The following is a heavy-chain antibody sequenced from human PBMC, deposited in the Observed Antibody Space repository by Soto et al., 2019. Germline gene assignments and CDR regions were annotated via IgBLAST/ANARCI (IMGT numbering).Heavy chain of an antibody. Sequence: QVQLVQSGAEVKKPGASVKVSCKASGYTFTSYDINWVRQATGQGLEWMGWMNPNSGNTGYAQKFQGRVTMTRNTILSTEYMDPRSLISVDTAIYYCARQGVRVLDVWGQGTTVTVSS. CDR2: MNPNSGNT. V-gene: IGHV1-8*01. CDR3: ARQGVRVLDV. D-gene: IGHD2-8*01. CDR1: GYTFTSYD. J-gene: IGHJ6*02.